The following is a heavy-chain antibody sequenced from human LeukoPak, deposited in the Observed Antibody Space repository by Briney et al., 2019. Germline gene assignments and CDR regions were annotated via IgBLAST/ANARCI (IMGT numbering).Heavy chain of an antibody. D-gene: IGHD2-2*01. J-gene: IGHJ5*02. CDR3: ARDDYCSSTSCYGGNWFDP. CDR2: INHSGST. Sequence: SETLSPTCAVYGGSFSGYYWSWIRQPPGKGLEWIGEINHSGSTNYNPSLKSRVTISVDTSKNQFSLKLSSVTAADTAVYYCARDDYCSSTSCYGGNWFDPWGQGTLVTVSS. V-gene: IGHV4-34*01. CDR1: GGSFSGYY.